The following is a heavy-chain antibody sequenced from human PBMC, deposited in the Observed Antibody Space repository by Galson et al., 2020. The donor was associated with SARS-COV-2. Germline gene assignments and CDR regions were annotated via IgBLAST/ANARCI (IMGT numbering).Heavy chain of an antibody. J-gene: IGHJ6*03. CDR2: IYRGGGT. CDR1: GFTDSSNY. Sequence: GESLKLPCAAPGFTDSSNYISWVRQAPAKGLEWVSVIYRGGGTYYADSVKGRFTITRDNSKNMLNLQLNSLRAEDTGVYYCARSGYYDTIARQDYYHMDVWGKGTSVTVSS. V-gene: IGHV3-66*02. D-gene: IGHD3-22*01. CDR3: ARSGYYDTIARQDYYHMDV.